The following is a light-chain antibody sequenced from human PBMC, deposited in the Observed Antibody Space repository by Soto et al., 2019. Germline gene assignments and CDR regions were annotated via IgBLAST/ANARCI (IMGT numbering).Light chain of an antibody. Sequence: EIVLTQSPGTLSLSPGERATLSCRASQTVIHNYLAWHQQKPGQAPRLLIYGASNRATGIPDRFSGSGSGTDFTLTISSLQSEDSAVYYCQQYNTWPAEITFGQGTRLEI. CDR2: GAS. V-gene: IGKV3-20*01. J-gene: IGKJ5*01. CDR3: QQYNTWPAEIT. CDR1: QTVIHNY.